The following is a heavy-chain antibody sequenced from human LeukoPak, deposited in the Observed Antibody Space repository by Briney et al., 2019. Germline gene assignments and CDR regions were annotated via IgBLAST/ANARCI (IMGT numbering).Heavy chain of an antibody. D-gene: IGHD3-10*01. J-gene: IGHJ6*02. V-gene: IGHV3-23*01. CDR2: ISGSGGST. CDR1: GFTFSSYA. CDR3: AKAHVIYYYGSGSYYYYGMDV. Sequence: PGGSLRLSCAASGFTFSSYAMSWVRQAPGKGLEWVSAISGSGGSTYYADSVKGRFTISRDNSKNTLYLQMNSLRAEDTAVYYCAKAHVIYYYGSGSYYYYGMDVWGQGTTVTASS.